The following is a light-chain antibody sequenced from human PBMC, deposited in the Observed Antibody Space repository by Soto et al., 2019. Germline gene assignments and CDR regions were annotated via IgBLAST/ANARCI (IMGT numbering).Light chain of an antibody. CDR1: QSVSTF. J-gene: IGKJ4*01. V-gene: IGKV3-11*01. CDR2: DAS. Sequence: EIVLTQSPATLSLSPGERATLSCRASQSVSTFLAWYQQKPGQAPRLLIYDASNRATDIPARFSGSGSGTAFTLTISSLEPEDFAVYYCQQRYNWPTFGGGTKVEIK. CDR3: QQRYNWPT.